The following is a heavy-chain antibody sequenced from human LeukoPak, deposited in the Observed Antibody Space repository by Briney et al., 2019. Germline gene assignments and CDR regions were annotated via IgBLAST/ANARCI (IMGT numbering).Heavy chain of an antibody. CDR1: GCRPTEYV. V-gene: IGHV3-30*02. J-gene: IGHJ5*02. Sequence: PGGSLTLTCAGSGCRPTEYVIHGVGQAPGRGQEGVGFIFYEDSEYYADSVKGRFTISRDQSKNTLFLQMHSLRSEDTAVYYCAKDPVNHFASSVCYGLQSWGQGTLVIVSS. CDR3: AKDPVNHFASSVCYGLQS. D-gene: IGHD3-22*01. CDR2: IFYEDSE.